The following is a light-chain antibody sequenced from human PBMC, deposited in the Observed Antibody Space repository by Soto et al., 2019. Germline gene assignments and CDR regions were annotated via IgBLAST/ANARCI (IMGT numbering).Light chain of an antibody. CDR1: QSITTH. J-gene: IGKJ5*01. CDR3: MQGLQTPNT. V-gene: IGKV1-39*01. CDR2: AAS. Sequence: DIQMTQSPSSLSASVVDRVTITCRASQSITTHLNWYQQKPGKAPKLLISAASTLQSGVPSTFSGSGSGTHFRLKISRVEAEDVGLYYCMQGLQTPNTFGQGTRLEIK.